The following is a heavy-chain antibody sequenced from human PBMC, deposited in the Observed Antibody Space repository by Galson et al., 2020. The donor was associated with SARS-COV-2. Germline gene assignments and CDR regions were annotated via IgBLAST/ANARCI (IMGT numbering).Heavy chain of an antibody. J-gene: IGHJ6*02. CDR2: VYYTGNT. D-gene: IGHD2-21*01. CDR1: GVSSITSSDY. V-gene: IGHV4-39*07. Sequence: SETLSLTCAVSGVSSITSSDYWGWIRQPPGKGLEWIGSVYYTGNTYYTPSLKSRVSISIDTSNNQLSLRLTSVTAADTAVYYCARVEAANSLMWHYYYGLDVWGQGTTVIVSS. CDR3: ARVEAANSLMWHYYYGLDV.